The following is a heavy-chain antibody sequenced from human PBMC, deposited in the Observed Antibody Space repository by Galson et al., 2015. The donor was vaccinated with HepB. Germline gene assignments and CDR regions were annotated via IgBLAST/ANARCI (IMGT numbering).Heavy chain of an antibody. Sequence: SVKVSCKASGGTFSRYTFSWVRQAPGQGLEWMGGITPLFGTAKYAQKFQGRVTITADESTSRVYMDLSNLRPEDTAVYYCAREGIVAGANPVDYWGRGTLVTVSS. CDR3: AREGIVAGANPVDY. D-gene: IGHD1-26*01. V-gene: IGHV1-69*13. CDR2: ITPLFGTA. J-gene: IGHJ4*02. CDR1: GGTFSRYT.